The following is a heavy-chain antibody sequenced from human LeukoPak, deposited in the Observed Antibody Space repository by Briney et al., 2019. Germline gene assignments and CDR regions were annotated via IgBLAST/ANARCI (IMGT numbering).Heavy chain of an antibody. CDR1: GYSTSSDYY. V-gene: IGHV4-38-2*01. J-gene: IGHJ6*03. D-gene: IGHD5-12*01. CDR2: IYHSGST. Sequence: PSETLSLTCAVSGYSTSSDYYWGWIRQPPGKGLEWIGTIYHSGSTYYNPSLKSRLTISVDTSKNQFSLKLSSVTAADTAVYYCARLSGHYYYMDVWGKGTTVTVSS. CDR3: ARLSGHYYYMDV.